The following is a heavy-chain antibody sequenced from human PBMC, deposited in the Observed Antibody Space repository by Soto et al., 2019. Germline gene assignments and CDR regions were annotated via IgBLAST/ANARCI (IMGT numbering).Heavy chain of an antibody. CDR3: AKIEMGWFAH. CDR2: ISYDGSNK. J-gene: IGHJ5*02. V-gene: IGHV3-30-3*02. CDR1: GFTFSSYA. Sequence: SLRLSCAASGFTFSSYAMHWVRQAPGKGLGWVAVISYDGSNKYYADSVKGRFVVSRDNDKNTVYLHMSSLTGEDTAVYFCAKIEMGWFAHWGQGTQVTVSS. D-gene: IGHD2-8*01.